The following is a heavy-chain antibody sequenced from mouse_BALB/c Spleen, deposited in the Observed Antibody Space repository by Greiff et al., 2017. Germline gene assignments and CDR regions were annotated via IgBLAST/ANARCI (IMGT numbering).Heavy chain of an antibody. J-gene: IGHJ4*01. CDR3: ARRGYGNYAMDY. CDR2: IDPYNGGT. Sequence: EVQLVESGPELVKPGASVKVSCKASGYAFTSYNMYWVKQSHGKSLEWIGYIDPYNGGTSYNQKFKGKATLTVDKSSSTAYMHLNSLTSEDSAVYYCARRGYGNYAMDYWGQGTSVTVSS. V-gene: IGHV1S135*01. CDR1: GYAFTSYN. D-gene: IGHD2-10*02.